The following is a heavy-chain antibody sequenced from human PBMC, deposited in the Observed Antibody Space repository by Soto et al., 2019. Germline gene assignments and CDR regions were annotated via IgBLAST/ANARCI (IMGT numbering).Heavy chain of an antibody. CDR1: GGSISSYY. D-gene: IGHD6-13*01. V-gene: IGHV4-59*01. Sequence: SETLSLTCTVSGGSISSYYWSWIRQPPGKGLEWIGYIYYSGSTNYNPSLKSRVTISVDTSKNQFPLKLSSVTAADTAVYYCARDRIAAGWFDPWGQGTLVTVSS. J-gene: IGHJ5*02. CDR3: ARDRIAAGWFDP. CDR2: IYYSGST.